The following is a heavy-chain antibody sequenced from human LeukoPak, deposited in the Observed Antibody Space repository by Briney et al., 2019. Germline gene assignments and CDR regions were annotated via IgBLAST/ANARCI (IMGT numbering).Heavy chain of an antibody. J-gene: IGHJ4*02. D-gene: IGHD6-19*01. CDR1: GYTFTGYY. CDR2: VNPNSGGT. Sequence: ASVKVPCKASGYTFTGYYMHWVRQAPGQGLEWMGWVNPNSGGTNYAQKFQGRVTMTRDTSISTAYMELSRLRSDDTAVYYCAKGSSGWYTYFDYWGQGTLVTVSS. CDR3: AKGSSGWYTYFDY. V-gene: IGHV1-2*02.